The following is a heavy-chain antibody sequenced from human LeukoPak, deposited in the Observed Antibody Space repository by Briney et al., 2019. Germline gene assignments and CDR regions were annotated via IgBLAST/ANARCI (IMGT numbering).Heavy chain of an antibody. Sequence: SQTLSLTCAVSGGSISSGGYSWRWIRQPPGKGLEWIGYIYHSGSTYYNPSLKSRVTISVDRSKNQFSLKLSSVTAADTAVYYCARQYSYGDAFDIWGQRTMVTVSS. J-gene: IGHJ3*02. V-gene: IGHV4-30-2*01. CDR2: IYHSGST. D-gene: IGHD5-18*01. CDR3: ARQYSYGDAFDI. CDR1: GGSISSGGYS.